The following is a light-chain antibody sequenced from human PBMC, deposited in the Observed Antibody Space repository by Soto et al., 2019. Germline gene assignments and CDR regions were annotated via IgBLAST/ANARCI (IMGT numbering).Light chain of an antibody. J-gene: IGKJ1*01. Sequence: DIQMTQSPSTLSASVGDRVTITCRASQSISNWLAWYQQKPGKAPKLLIYKASSLQGGVPSRFSGSGSGAEFTLTISSLQPDNFATYYSKQYNNYSWTFGQGTKV. CDR1: QSISNW. CDR2: KAS. CDR3: KQYNNYSWT. V-gene: IGKV1-5*03.